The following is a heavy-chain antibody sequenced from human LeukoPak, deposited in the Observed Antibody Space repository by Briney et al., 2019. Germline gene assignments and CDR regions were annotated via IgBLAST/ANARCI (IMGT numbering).Heavy chain of an antibody. CDR1: GGTFSSYA. D-gene: IGHD5-24*01. Sequence: ASVKVSCKASGGTFSSYAISWVRQAPGQGLEWMGGIIPIFGTANYAQKFQGRVTITADESTSTAYMELSSLRSEDTAVYHCARDKPRDGYVPWGQGTLVTVSS. V-gene: IGHV1-69*13. CDR2: IIPIFGTA. J-gene: IGHJ4*02. CDR3: ARDKPRDGYVP.